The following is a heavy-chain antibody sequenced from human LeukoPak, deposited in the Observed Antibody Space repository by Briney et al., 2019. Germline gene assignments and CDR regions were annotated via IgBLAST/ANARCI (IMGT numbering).Heavy chain of an antibody. J-gene: IGHJ4*02. CDR3: ARGPSGYFLN. CDR1: GFLFTSYW. CDR2: IYPGDSDT. V-gene: IGHV5-51*01. D-gene: IGHD3-22*01. Sequence: GGALEISWEGSGFLFTSYWIGWVRQMAGKGLEWVGIIYPGDSDTRYSPSFQGQITISADKSISTAYLQWSSLEASDTAMYYCARGPSGYFLNWGQGTLVTVSS.